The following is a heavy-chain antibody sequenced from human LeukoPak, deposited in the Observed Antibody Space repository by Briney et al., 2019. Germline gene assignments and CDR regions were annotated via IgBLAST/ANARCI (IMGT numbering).Heavy chain of an antibody. CDR3: SRENPSGYYSCLIDC. Sequence: SETLSLTCTVYGASISSFYWSWIRQPPGQELEWIGDIYYSGSINGNHYLKRRVSMSVDTSKNQFSLKLSSVSAANTAIYYVSRENPSGYYSCLIDCWGQGILVIVSS. D-gene: IGHD3-22*01. V-gene: IGHV4-59*01. CDR2: IYYSGSI. J-gene: IGHJ4*02. CDR1: GASISSFY.